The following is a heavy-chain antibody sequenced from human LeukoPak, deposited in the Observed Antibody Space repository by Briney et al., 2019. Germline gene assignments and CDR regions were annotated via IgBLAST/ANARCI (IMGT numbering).Heavy chain of an antibody. CDR1: GFTFSSYG. CDR2: ISYDGSNK. V-gene: IGHV3-30*18. Sequence: PGGSLRLSCAASGFTFSSYGMHWVRQAPGKGLEWVAVISYDGSNKYYADSVKGRFTISRDNSKNTLYLQVNSLRSDDTAVYYCAKDDPNDYKPWIYWGQGTLVIVSS. D-gene: IGHD4-11*01. CDR3: AKDDPNDYKPWIY. J-gene: IGHJ4*02.